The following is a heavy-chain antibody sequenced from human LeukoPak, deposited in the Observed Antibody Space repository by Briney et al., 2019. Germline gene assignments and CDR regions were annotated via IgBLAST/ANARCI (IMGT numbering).Heavy chain of an antibody. Sequence: PSETLSLTCDVYGGSFSGYYWSWIRQPPGKGLEWIGEINHSGYTNYNSSLKSRVTISVDTSKNQFSLKLSSVTAADTAVYYCARSGYSYERYYYYYMDVWGKGTTVTISS. CDR1: GGSFSGYY. CDR2: INHSGYT. CDR3: ARSGYSYERYYYYYMDV. J-gene: IGHJ6*03. D-gene: IGHD5-18*01. V-gene: IGHV4-34*01.